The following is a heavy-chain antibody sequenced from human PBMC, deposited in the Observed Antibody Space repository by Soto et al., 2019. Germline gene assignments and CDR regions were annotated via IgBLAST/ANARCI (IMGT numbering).Heavy chain of an antibody. J-gene: IGHJ3*02. Sequence: SETLSLTCAVSSGSISSSNWWSWVRQPPGKGLEWIGEIYHSGSTNYTPSLKSRVTISVDKSKNQFSLKLSSVTAADTAVYYCGRRYCRGGSCYFGAFDIWAQGTMFTVS. CDR2: IYHSGST. CDR1: SGSISSSNW. V-gene: IGHV4-4*02. CDR3: GRRYCRGGSCYFGAFDI. D-gene: IGHD2-15*01.